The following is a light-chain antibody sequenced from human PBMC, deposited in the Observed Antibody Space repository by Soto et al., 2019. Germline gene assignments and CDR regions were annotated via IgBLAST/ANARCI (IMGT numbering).Light chain of an antibody. Sequence: QSVLTQPPSASATPGQTVTISCSGRNSNIGSNYVYWYQQLPGTAPRLLMYRADQRPSGVPDRFSGSKSGTSASLAISGLRSEDEADYYCAAWDDTLSGLVFGGGTKVTVL. CDR1: NSNIGSNY. CDR3: AAWDDTLSGLV. V-gene: IGLV1-47*01. J-gene: IGLJ2*01. CDR2: RAD.